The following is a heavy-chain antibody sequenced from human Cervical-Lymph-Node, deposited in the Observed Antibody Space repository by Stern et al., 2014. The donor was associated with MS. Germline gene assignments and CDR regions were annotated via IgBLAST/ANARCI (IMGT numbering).Heavy chain of an antibody. CDR1: GFTFSSYA. V-gene: IGHV3-30*04. J-gene: IGHJ4*02. CDR2: ISYDGSNK. Sequence: VQLVESGGGVVQPGRSLRLSCAASGFTFSSYAMHWVRQAPGKGLEWVAVISYDGSNKYYADSVKGRFTISRDNSKNTLYLQMNSLRAEDTAVYYCALEYSSPAGFDYWGQGTLVTVSS. CDR3: ALEYSSPAGFDY. D-gene: IGHD6-6*01.